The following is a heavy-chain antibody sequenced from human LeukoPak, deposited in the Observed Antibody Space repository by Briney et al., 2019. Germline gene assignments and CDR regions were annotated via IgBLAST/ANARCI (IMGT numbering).Heavy chain of an antibody. CDR1: GFTVSSSY. CDR2: IYSGGST. J-gene: IGHJ6*03. Sequence: GGSLRLSCAASGFTVSSSYMSWVRQAPGKGLEWVSVIYSGGSTYYADSVKGRFTISRDNSKNTLYLQMNSLRAEDTAVYYCASLVVPDYYYMDVWGKGTTVTVSS. D-gene: IGHD2-2*01. V-gene: IGHV3-53*01. CDR3: ASLVVPDYYYMDV.